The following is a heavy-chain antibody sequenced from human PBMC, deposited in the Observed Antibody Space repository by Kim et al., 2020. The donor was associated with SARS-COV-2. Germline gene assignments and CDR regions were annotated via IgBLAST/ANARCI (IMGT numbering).Heavy chain of an antibody. CDR1: GGSFSGYY. CDR3: ARGTELLWFGELLPREGWFDP. Sequence: SETLSLTCAVYGGSFSGYYWSWIRQPPGKGLEWIGEINHSGSTNHNPSLKSRVTISVDTSKNQFSLKLSSVTAADTAVYYCARGTELLWFGELLPREGWFDPWGQGTLVTVSS. D-gene: IGHD3-10*01. J-gene: IGHJ5*02. V-gene: IGHV4-34*01. CDR2: INHSGST.